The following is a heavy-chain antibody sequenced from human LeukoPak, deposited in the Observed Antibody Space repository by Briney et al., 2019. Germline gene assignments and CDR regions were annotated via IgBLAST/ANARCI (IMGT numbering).Heavy chain of an antibody. D-gene: IGHD3-22*01. V-gene: IGHV3-23*01. CDR3: AKSGGYNYYYYMDV. Sequence: GGSLRLSCAVSGFTLNSNAMCWVRQAPGKGLEWVSAISGSGGSTYYADSVKGRFTISRDNSKNTLYLQMNSLRAEDTAVYYCAKSGGYNYYYYMDVWGKGTTVTVSS. CDR2: ISGSGGST. J-gene: IGHJ6*03. CDR1: GFTLNSNA.